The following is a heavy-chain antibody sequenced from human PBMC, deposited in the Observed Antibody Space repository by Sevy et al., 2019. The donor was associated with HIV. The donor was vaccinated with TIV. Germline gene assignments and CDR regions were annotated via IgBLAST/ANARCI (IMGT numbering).Heavy chain of an antibody. CDR2: IKEDGKET. D-gene: IGHD5-18*01. CDR3: ARDKNSAMVTPFDI. V-gene: IGHV3-7*03. CDR1: GFTVSNYW. Sequence: GGSLRLSCVASGFTVSNYWMNWVRQAPGMGLEWVAKIKEDGKETYYVDSVKGRFTISRDKAKNSLYLQMTSLRAEDTAVYYCARDKNSAMVTPFDIWGQGTLVTVSS. J-gene: IGHJ4*02.